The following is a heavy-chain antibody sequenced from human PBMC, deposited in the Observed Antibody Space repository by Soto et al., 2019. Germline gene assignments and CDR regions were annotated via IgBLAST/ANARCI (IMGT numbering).Heavy chain of an antibody. CDR1: GFTFSSHA. CDR3: AKDLQLSCWLSAQTFDY. D-gene: IGHD6-19*01. J-gene: IGHJ4*02. CDR2: ITGSGDST. V-gene: IGHV3-23*01. Sequence: SLRLSCAVSGFTFSSHAMSWVRQAPGKGLECVSSITGSGDSTYYADSVKGRFTISRDKSKSTLYLQMNSLRAEDTAVYYCAKDLQLSCWLSAQTFDYWGQGTQVTVSS.